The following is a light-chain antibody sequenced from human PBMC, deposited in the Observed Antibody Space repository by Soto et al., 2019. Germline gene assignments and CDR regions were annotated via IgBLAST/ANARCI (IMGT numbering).Light chain of an antibody. V-gene: IGLV2-14*01. CDR3: ASYTRGTTIV. J-gene: IGLJ1*01. Sequence: SVPTHPAPVTRSPRQSIRLSCTGNSIDVRRHNYVSWYQHPPDKAPKLIIYYGRNRPSWVSNRCSGSRSGNTASHSLTISALQAEDEADEDCASYTRGTTIVFGAGTKVTV. CDR2: YGR. CDR1: SIDVRRHNY.